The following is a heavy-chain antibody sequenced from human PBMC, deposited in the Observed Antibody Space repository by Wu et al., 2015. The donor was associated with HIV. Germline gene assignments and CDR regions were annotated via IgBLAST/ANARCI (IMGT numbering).Heavy chain of an antibody. CDR1: GGTFNSYA. J-gene: IGHJ6*02. CDR2: IIPMFGTA. V-gene: IGHV1-69*05. CDR3: ARAVGGSRRRSTTYGMDV. Sequence: QVQLVQSGAEVKKPGSSVKVSCKASGGTFNSYAINWVRQAPGQGLEWMGGIIPMFGTANYEQKFQGRVTITTDESTNTAYMELSSLRSEDTAVYYCARAVGGSRRRSTTYGMDVVGPRDHGHRLL. D-gene: IGHD1-26*01.